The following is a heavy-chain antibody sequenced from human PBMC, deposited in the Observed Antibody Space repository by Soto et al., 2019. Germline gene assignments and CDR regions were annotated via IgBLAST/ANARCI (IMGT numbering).Heavy chain of an antibody. CDR1: GGTFSSYA. J-gene: IGHJ3*02. CDR3: ARVPERAGYCSGGSCHNDAFDI. D-gene: IGHD2-15*01. CDR2: IIPIFGTA. V-gene: IGHV1-69*13. Sequence: SVKVSCKASGGTFSSYAISWVRQAPGQGLEWMGGIIPIFGTANYAQKFQGRVTITADESTSTAYMELSSLRSEDTAVYYCARVPERAGYCSGGSCHNDAFDIWGQGTMVTVSS.